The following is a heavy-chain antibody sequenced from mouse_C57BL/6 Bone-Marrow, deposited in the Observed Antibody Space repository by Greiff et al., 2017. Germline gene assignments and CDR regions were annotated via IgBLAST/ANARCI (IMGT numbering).Heavy chain of an antibody. V-gene: IGHV1-81*01. D-gene: IGHD2-3*01. CDR1: GYTFTSYG. J-gene: IGHJ2*01. CDR2: IYPRSGNT. Sequence: QVQLQQSGAELARPGASVKLSCKASGYTFTSYGISWVKQRTGQGLEWIGEIYPRSGNTHYNEKFKGKATLTADKSSSTAYMELRSLTSEDSAVYFCARSGVWLLRDFDYWGQGTTLTVSS. CDR3: ARSGVWLLRDFDY.